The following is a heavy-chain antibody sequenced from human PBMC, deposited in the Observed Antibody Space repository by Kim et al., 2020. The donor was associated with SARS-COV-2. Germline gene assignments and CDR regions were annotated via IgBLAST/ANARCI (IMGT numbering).Heavy chain of an antibody. D-gene: IGHD3-9*01. CDR3: ARDVRGSWGFLTGEYRHDLDI. CDR2: ITQDGTAK. CDR1: GFSFSSYW. V-gene: IGHV3-7*01. Sequence: GGSLRLSCAASGFSFSSYWMSWGRQAPGKGLEWVAQITQDGTAKHYVYAVKGRFSISRENGKRSLNLEMNGLRVEDTAVYYCARDVRGSWGFLTGEYRHDLDIWGQGTKVTVSS. J-gene: IGHJ3*02.